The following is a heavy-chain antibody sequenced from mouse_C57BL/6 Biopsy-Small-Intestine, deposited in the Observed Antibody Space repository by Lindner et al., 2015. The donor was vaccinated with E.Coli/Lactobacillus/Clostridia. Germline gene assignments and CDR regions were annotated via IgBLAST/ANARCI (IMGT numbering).Heavy chain of an antibody. J-gene: IGHJ2*01. CDR2: IYPRSGNT. CDR3: ARHEEVGHFFFDY. CDR1: GYTFTSYG. V-gene: IGHV1-81*01. Sequence: VQLQESGAELARPGASVKLSCKASGYTFTSYGISWVKQKTGQGLEWIGEIYPRSGNTYYNEKFKDKATLTADKSSSTVYMELSRLTSEDSAVYFCARHEEVGHFFFDYWGQGTTLTVSS.